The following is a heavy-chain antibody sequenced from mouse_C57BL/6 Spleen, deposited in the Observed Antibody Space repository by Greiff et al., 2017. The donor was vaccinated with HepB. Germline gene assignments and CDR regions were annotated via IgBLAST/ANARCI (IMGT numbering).Heavy chain of an antibody. J-gene: IGHJ4*01. CDR1: GYTFTSYW. CDR2: IYPGSGST. Sequence: QVQLQQPGAELVKPGASVKMSCQASGYTFTSYWITWVKQRPGQGLEWIGDIYPGSGSTNYNEKFKSKATLTVDTSSSTAYMQLSSLTSEDSAVYYCARGGHSNYAMDYWGQGTSVTVSS. CDR3: ARGGHSNYAMDY. D-gene: IGHD2-5*01. V-gene: IGHV1-55*01.